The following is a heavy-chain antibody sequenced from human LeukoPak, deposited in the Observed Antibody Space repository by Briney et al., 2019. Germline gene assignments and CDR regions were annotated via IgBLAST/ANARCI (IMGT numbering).Heavy chain of an antibody. Sequence: ASVKVSCKASGYTFTSYAITWVRQAPGQGLEWMGWISASKGNTNYAQKLQGRVTMTTDTSTTTAYMELRSLRSDDMAVYYCARVRLDNTMNFDYWGQGTLVTVSS. J-gene: IGHJ4*02. D-gene: IGHD3-22*01. V-gene: IGHV1-18*03. CDR1: GYTFTSYA. CDR2: ISASKGNT. CDR3: ARVRLDNTMNFDY.